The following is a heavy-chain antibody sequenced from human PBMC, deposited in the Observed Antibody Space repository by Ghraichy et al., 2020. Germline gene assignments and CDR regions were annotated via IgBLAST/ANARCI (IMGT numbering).Heavy chain of an antibody. V-gene: IGHV4-59*01. J-gene: IGHJ3*02. CDR3: ARGRVFAYAVAGNDAFDI. D-gene: IGHD6-19*01. CDR2: IYYSGST. CDR1: GGSISSYY. Sequence: ESLNISCTVSGGSISSYYWSWIRQPPGKGLEWIGYIYYSGSTNYNPSLKSRVTISVDTSKNQFSLKLSSVTAADTAVYYCARGRVFAYAVAGNDAFDIWGQGTMVTVSS.